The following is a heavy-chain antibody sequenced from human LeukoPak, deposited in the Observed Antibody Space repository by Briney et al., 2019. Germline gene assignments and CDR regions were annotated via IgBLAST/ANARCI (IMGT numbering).Heavy chain of an antibody. Sequence: SETLSLTCTVSGGSISSSRYYWGWIRQPPGKGLEWIGSIYDGGGTYYNPSLKSRVTISVETSKKQFSLRLNSVTAADTAVYYCARRRITMIVVEDFDYWGQGTLVTVSS. V-gene: IGHV4-39*07. D-gene: IGHD3-22*01. CDR3: ARRRITMIVVEDFDY. J-gene: IGHJ4*02. CDR1: GGSISSSRYY. CDR2: IYDGGGT.